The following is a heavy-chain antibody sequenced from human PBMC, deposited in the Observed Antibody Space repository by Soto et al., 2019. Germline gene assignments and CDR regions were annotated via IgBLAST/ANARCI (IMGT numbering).Heavy chain of an antibody. J-gene: IGHJ4*02. Sequence: GGSLRLSCAASGFTFSSYSMNWVRQAPGKGLEWVSSISSSSSYIYYADSVKGRFTISRDNAKNSLYLQMNSLRAEDTAVYYCARELRRYGDYAGYWGQGTLVTVSS. D-gene: IGHD4-17*01. CDR1: GFTFSSYS. CDR3: ARELRRYGDYAGY. V-gene: IGHV3-21*01. CDR2: ISSSSSYI.